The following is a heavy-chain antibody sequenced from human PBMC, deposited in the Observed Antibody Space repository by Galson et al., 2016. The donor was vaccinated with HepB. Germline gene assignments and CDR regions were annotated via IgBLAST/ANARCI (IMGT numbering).Heavy chain of an antibody. V-gene: IGHV3-43*01. Sequence: SLRLSCAASGFTFDHYTMHWVRQAPGKGLEWVSLIGWDGESTFYADSVKGRFTISRDNSKNSLYLQMNSLRTEDTALYFCAKDIPPRDWGQGTLVTVPS. CDR3: AKDIPPRD. CDR1: GFTFDHYT. CDR2: IGWDGEST. J-gene: IGHJ4*02.